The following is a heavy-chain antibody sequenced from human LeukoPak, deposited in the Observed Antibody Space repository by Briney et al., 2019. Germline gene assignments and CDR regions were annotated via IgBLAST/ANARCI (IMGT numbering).Heavy chain of an antibody. CDR2: ISGSGGST. CDR3: AEDRELRYFDWLDY. CDR1: GFTFSSYA. J-gene: IGHJ4*02. V-gene: IGHV3-23*01. D-gene: IGHD3-9*01. Sequence: GGSLSPSCAASGFTFSSYAMSWVRQAPGKGLEWVSAISGSGGSTYYADSVKGRFTISRDNSKNTLYLQMNSLRAEDTAVYYCAEDRELRYFDWLDYWGQGTLVTVSS.